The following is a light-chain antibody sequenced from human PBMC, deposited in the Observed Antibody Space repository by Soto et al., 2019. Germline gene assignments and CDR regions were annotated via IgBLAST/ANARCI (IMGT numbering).Light chain of an antibody. V-gene: IGLV2-8*01. CDR1: SSDVGGYNY. J-gene: IGLJ2*01. Sequence: QSALTQPPSASGSPGQSVTISCTGTSSDVGGYNYVSWYQQHPGKAPKLMIYEVNNRPSGVPDRFSGSKSGNSASLTVSGLQDEDDDDYYCTSNAGSNHIIFGGGTKLTVL. CDR2: EVN. CDR3: TSNAGSNHII.